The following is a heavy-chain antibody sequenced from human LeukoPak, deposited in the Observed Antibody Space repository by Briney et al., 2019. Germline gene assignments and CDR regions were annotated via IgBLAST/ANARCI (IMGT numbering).Heavy chain of an antibody. CDR3: ARPGLGRAYGSGSSFAFDI. J-gene: IGHJ3*02. CDR2: INPNSGGT. Sequence: SVKVSCKASGYTFTGYYMHWVRQAPGQGLEWMGWINPNSGGTNYAQKFQGRVTMTRDTSISTAYMELSRLRSDDTAVYYCARPGLGRAYGSGSSFAFDIWGQGTMVTVSS. V-gene: IGHV1-2*02. CDR1: GYTFTGYY. D-gene: IGHD3-10*01.